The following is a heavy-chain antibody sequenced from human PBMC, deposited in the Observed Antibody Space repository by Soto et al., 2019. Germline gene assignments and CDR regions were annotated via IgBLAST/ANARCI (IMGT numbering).Heavy chain of an antibody. J-gene: IGHJ4*02. CDR2: IYWDDDK. CDR1: WFSLRTSGGG. Sequence: SGPTLVNPTQTLPLTCTFSWFSLRTSGGGVGWIPQPPGKVLEWLALIYWDDDKRYSPSLKSRLTITKDTSKNQVVLTMTNMDPVDTATYYCAHRPSYCSGGSCYSDFDYWGQGTLVTSPQ. CDR3: AHRPSYCSGGSCYSDFDY. V-gene: IGHV2-5*02. D-gene: IGHD2-15*01.